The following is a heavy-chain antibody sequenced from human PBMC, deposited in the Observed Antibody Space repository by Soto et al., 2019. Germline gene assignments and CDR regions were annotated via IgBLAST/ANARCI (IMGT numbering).Heavy chain of an antibody. CDR3: AKARYYDSTGYLYYFDD. J-gene: IGHJ4*02. D-gene: IGHD3-22*01. V-gene: IGHV3-23*01. CDR1: GFTFSNYA. CDR2: ITGSGDYT. Sequence: PGGSLRLSCAASGFTFSNYAMSWVRQAPGKGLEWASSITGSGDYTYYADSVKGRFTISRDNSKNTLYLQMNSLRAEDTAVYYCAKARYYDSTGYLYYFDDWGQGTLVTVSS.